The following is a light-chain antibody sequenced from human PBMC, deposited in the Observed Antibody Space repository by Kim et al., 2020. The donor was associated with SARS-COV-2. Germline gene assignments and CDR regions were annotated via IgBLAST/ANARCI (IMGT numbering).Light chain of an antibody. Sequence: QSVLTQPPSVSGPPGQRVTISCSGGTSNIGRTTVNWYHQLPGTAPRLIIYYDDRRPSGVPDRFSGSRSGTSASLAISGLQSEDEGDYYCATWDDSLEDRVFGGGTQLTVL. CDR3: ATWDDSLEDRV. CDR1: TSNIGRTT. J-gene: IGLJ3*02. V-gene: IGLV1-44*01. CDR2: YDD.